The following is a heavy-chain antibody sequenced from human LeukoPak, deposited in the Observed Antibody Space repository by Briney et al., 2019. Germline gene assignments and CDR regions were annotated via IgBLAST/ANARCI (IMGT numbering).Heavy chain of an antibody. J-gene: IGHJ4*02. CDR1: XFXVSSKY. V-gene: IGHV3-23*01. CDR3: AKPPNYDSDAPQVDY. D-gene: IGHD3-22*01. CDR2: IVGNGGST. Sequence: XLRLXCXASXFXVSSKYLSWVRQAPGKGLEWVSGIVGNGGSTYYANSVKGRFTISRDNSKNTLYLQMNSLRAEDTAVYYCAKPPNYDSDAPQVDYWGQGTLVTVSS.